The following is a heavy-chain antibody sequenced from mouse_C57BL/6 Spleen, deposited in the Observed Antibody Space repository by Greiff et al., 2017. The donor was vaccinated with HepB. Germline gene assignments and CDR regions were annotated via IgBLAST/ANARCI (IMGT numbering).Heavy chain of an antibody. J-gene: IGHJ2*01. V-gene: IGHV1-52*01. Sequence: VQLQQSGAELVRPGSSVKLSCKASGYTFTSYWMHWVKQRPIQGLEWIGNIDPSDSETHYNQKFKDKATLTVDKSSSTAYMQLSSLTSEDSAVYDCARETHFKGYFDYWGQGTTLTVSS. CDR3: ARETHFKGYFDY. CDR1: GYTFTSYW. CDR2: IDPSDSET.